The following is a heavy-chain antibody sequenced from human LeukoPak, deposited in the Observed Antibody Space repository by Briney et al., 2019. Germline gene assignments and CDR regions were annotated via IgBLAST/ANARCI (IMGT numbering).Heavy chain of an antibody. J-gene: IGHJ4*02. Sequence: PGGSLRLSCAASGFTFSSYAMSWVRQAPGKGLEWVSAISGSGGSTYYADSVKGRFTISRDNSKNTLYLQMNSLRAEDTAVYYCARDGRYYDSSGYTDYWGQGTLVTVSS. D-gene: IGHD3-22*01. CDR1: GFTFSSYA. CDR3: ARDGRYYDSSGYTDY. CDR2: ISGSGGST. V-gene: IGHV3-23*01.